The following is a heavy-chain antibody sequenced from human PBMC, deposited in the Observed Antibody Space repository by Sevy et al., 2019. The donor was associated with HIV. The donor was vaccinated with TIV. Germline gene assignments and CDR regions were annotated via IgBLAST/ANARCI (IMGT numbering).Heavy chain of an antibody. Sequence: GGSLRLSCAASGFTFSSYAMSWVRQAPGKGLEWVSAISGNGGSTYYADSVKGRFTISRDNSKNMLYLQMNSLRAEDTAVYYCAKVRYSSGWYEDYWGQGTLVTVSS. CDR3: AKVRYSSGWYEDY. V-gene: IGHV3-23*01. D-gene: IGHD6-19*01. CDR1: GFTFSSYA. CDR2: ISGNGGST. J-gene: IGHJ4*02.